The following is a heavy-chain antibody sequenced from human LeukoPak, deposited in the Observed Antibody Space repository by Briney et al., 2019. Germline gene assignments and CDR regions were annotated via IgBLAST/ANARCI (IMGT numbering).Heavy chain of an antibody. CDR2: ISGSGGST. CDR3: AKEGYYYDSSGYYNNPYYFDY. Sequence: HPGGSLRLSCAASGFTFSSYAMSWVRQAPGKGLEWVSAISGSGGSTYYADSVKGRFTISRDNSKNTLYLQMNSLRAEDTAVYYCAKEGYYYDSSGYYNNPYYFDYWGQGTLVTVSS. J-gene: IGHJ4*02. D-gene: IGHD3-22*01. V-gene: IGHV3-23*01. CDR1: GFTFSSYA.